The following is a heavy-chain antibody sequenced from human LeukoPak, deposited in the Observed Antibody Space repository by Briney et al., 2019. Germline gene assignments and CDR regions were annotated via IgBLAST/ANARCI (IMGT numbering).Heavy chain of an antibody. V-gene: IGHV1-8*01. CDR1: GYTLTSYD. Sequence: GASVKVSCKASGYTLTSYDINWVRQATGQGLEWMGWMNSNSGRTGYAQNFQGRITITRNTSISTAYMELSSLRSEDTVVYYCTRETSSRYFDYWGQGTLVTVSS. J-gene: IGHJ4*02. CDR3: TRETSSRYFDY. CDR2: MNSNSGRT.